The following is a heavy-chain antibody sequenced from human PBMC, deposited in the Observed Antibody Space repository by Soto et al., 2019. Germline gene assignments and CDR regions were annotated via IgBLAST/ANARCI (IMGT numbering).Heavy chain of an antibody. CDR1: GGSVSSGSYY. CDR2: IFHSGTT. CDR3: ARAYIPGPLDS. D-gene: IGHD2-2*02. V-gene: IGHV4-61*03. J-gene: IGHJ4*02. Sequence: QVHLQESGPGLVKPSETLSLSCTVSGGSVSSGSYYWSWIRQPPGKALEFIGHIFHSGTTNYNPSVQSRAIISVDTTANPFALRLRSVTAADTAVDYCARAYIPGPLDSWGQGYLVTVSS.